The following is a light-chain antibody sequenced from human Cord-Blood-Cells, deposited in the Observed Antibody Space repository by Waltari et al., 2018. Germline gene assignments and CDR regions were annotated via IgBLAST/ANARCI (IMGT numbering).Light chain of an antibody. V-gene: IGKV3-11*01. CDR3: QQRSNWPPIT. J-gene: IGKJ5*01. CDR2: DAS. CDR1: QSVSSY. Sequence: EIVLTQSPATLSLSPGERATLSCRASQSVSSYLVCYQQKPGQAPRLLIYDASNRASGIPARFSGSGSGTDFTLTISSLEPEDFAVYYCQQRSNWPPITFGQGTRLEIK.